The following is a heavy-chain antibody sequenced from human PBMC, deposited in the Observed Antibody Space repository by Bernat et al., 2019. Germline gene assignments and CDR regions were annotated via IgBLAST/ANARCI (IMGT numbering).Heavy chain of an antibody. CDR1: GFTFSSYA. J-gene: IGHJ4*02. CDR3: AKDRGEVRPRHYGSGSFYY. D-gene: IGHD3-10*01. Sequence: EVQLVESGGGLVQPGGSLRLSCAASGFTFSSYAMSWVRQAPGKGLEWVSAISGSGGSTYYADSVKGRFTISRDNSKNTLYLQMNSLRAEDTAVYYCAKDRGEVRPRHYGSGSFYYWGQGTLVTVSS. CDR2: ISGSGGST. V-gene: IGHV3-23*04.